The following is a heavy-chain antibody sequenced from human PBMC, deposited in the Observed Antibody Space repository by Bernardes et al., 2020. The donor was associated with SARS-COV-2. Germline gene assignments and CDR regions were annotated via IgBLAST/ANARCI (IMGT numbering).Heavy chain of an antibody. CDR2: IYTSGST. J-gene: IGHJ3*02. CDR1: GGSISSYY. D-gene: IGHD6-13*01. V-gene: IGHV4-4*07. CDR3: AREASSSWDHRAFDI. Sequence: SETLSLTCTVSGGSISSYYWSWIRQPAGKGLEWIGRIYTSGSTNYNPSLKSRVTMSVDTSKNQFSLKLSSVTAADTAVYYCAREASSSWDHRAFDIWGQGTMVTVSS.